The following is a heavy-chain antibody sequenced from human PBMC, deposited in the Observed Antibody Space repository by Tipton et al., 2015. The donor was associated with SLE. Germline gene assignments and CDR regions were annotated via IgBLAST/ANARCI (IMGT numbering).Heavy chain of an antibody. CDR2: VYHSGTT. CDR3: ARADFGVPPGAFDI. J-gene: IGHJ3*02. Sequence: TLSLTCTVSGVSISTYYWTWIRQSPGKGLEWLGSVYHSGTTYYNPSLKSRLTISVDTSKNQFSLKLSSVTAADTAVYYCARADFGVPPGAFDIWGQGTKVTVSS. D-gene: IGHD3-3*01. CDR1: GVSISTYY. V-gene: IGHV4-38-2*02.